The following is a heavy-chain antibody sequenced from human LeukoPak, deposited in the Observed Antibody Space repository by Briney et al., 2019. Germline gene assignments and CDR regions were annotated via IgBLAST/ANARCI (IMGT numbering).Heavy chain of an antibody. CDR3: ARDRDVDTAMFNFDC. CDR2: INPDAGST. V-gene: IGHV1-46*01. D-gene: IGHD5-18*01. CDR1: GYTFTNYY. J-gene: IGHJ4*02. Sequence: ASVKVSCKASGYTFTNYYMHWVRQAPGQGLEYMGIINPDAGSTSYAQKFQGRVTMTRDTSTSTVYMELSSLRSEDTAVYYCARDRDVDTAMFNFDCWGQGTLVTVSS.